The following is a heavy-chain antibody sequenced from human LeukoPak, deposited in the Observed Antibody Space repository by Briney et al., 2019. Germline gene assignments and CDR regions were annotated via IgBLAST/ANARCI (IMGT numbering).Heavy chain of an antibody. CDR1: GVSVSSNNYY. V-gene: IGHV4-39*01. CDR3: ACDYGGNFRSIDY. J-gene: IGHJ4*02. Sequence: PSETLSLTCTVSGVSVSSNNYYWGWIRQPPGKGLEWIGSIYYSGSTYYNPSLKSRVTISIDTSKDQFSLKLSSVTAADTAVYYCACDYGGNFRSIDYWGQGTLVTVSS. D-gene: IGHD4-23*01. CDR2: IYYSGST.